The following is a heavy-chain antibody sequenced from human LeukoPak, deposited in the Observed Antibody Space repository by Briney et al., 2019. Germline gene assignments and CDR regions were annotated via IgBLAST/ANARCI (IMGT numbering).Heavy chain of an antibody. CDR2: INHSGST. Sequence: PSETLSLTCAVYGGSFSGYYWSWIRQPPGKGLEWIGEINHSGSTNYNPSLKSRVTISVDTSKNQFSLKLSSVTAADTAVYYCAGMATITRDFDYWGQGTLVTVSS. J-gene: IGHJ4*02. CDR3: AGMATITRDFDY. CDR1: GGSFSGYY. V-gene: IGHV4-34*01. D-gene: IGHD5-12*01.